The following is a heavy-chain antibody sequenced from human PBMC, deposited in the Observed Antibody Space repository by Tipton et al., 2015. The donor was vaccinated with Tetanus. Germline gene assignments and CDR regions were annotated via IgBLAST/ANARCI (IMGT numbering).Heavy chain of an antibody. CDR3: ARTLLGYCSSTSCFYDAFDI. CDR2: MNPNSGNT. V-gene: IGHV1-8*01. CDR1: GYTFTSYD. Sequence: QLVQSGAEVKKPGASVKVSCKASGYTFTSYDINWVRQATGQGLEWMGWMNPNSGNTGYAQKFQGRVTMTRNTSISTAYMELSSLRSEDTAVYYCARTLLGYCSSTSCFYDAFDIWGQGTMVTVSS. D-gene: IGHD2-2*01. J-gene: IGHJ3*02.